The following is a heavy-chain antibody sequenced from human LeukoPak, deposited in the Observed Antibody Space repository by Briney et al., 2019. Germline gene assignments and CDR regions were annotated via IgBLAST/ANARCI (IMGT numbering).Heavy chain of an antibody. Sequence: SETLSLTCAVYGGSFSGYYWSWIRQPPGKGLEWIGDIKHSGSTNYNPSLKSRVTISVDTSKNQFSLKLSSVTAADTAVYYCARGPYCSGGSCYRRKYYYYYYMDVWGKGTTVTVSS. CDR3: ARGPYCSGGSCYRRKYYYYYYMDV. J-gene: IGHJ6*03. CDR2: IKHSGST. CDR1: GGSFSGYY. V-gene: IGHV4-34*01. D-gene: IGHD2-15*01.